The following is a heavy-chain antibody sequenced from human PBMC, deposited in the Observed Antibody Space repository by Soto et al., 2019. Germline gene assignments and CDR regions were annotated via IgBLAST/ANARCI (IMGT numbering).Heavy chain of an antibody. CDR1: GFTFSSYG. CDR2: ISYDGSNK. Sequence: GGSLRLSCAASGFTFSSYGMHLVRQAPGKGLEWVAFISYDGSNKYYADSVKGRFTISRDNSKNTLYLQMNSLRSEDTAVYYCAKEVSSSWYYYYGMEVWAQGATVTVSS. CDR3: AKEVSSSWYYYYGMEV. D-gene: IGHD6-13*01. J-gene: IGHJ6*02. V-gene: IGHV3-30*18.